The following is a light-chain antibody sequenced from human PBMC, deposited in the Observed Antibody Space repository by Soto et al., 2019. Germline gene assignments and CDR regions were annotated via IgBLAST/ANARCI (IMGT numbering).Light chain of an antibody. J-gene: IGKJ1*01. CDR3: QQYNNWPQT. CDR2: GAS. CDR1: QSVSSK. Sequence: EIVMTQSPATLSVSPGERATLSCRASQSVSSKLAWYQQKPGQAPRLLIYGASTRATGIPARFSGSGSGTEFTLTISSLQSEDFAVYYCQQYNNWPQTFGQGTKV. V-gene: IGKV3-15*01.